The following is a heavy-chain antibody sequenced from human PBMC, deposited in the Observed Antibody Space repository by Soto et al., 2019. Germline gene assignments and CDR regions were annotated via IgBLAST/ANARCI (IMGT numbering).Heavy chain of an antibody. CDR3: ARDRVVSGGYSGYDYFDY. V-gene: IGHV6-1*01. D-gene: IGHD5-12*01. CDR2: TYYRSKWYN. Sequence: SQTLSLTCAISGDSVSSNSAAWNWIRQSPSRGLEWLGRTYYRSKWYNDYAVSVKSRITINPDTSKNQFSLQLNSVTPEDTAVYYCARDRVVSGGYSGYDYFDYWGQGTLVTVSS. CDR1: GDSVSSNSAA. J-gene: IGHJ4*02.